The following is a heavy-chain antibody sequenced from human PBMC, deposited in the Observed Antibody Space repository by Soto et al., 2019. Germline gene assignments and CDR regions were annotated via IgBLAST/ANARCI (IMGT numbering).Heavy chain of an antibody. CDR1: GFTFSSYG. J-gene: IGHJ4*02. CDR2: IRYDGSNK. V-gene: IGHV3-33*01. CDR3: ARDTDGLHY. Sequence: GGSLRLSCAASGFTFSSYGMHWVRQAPGKGLEWVSVIRYDGSNKYYADSVKGRFTVSRDNPKSTLYLQMNSLRVEDTAVYYCARDTDGLHYWGQGTLVTVSS.